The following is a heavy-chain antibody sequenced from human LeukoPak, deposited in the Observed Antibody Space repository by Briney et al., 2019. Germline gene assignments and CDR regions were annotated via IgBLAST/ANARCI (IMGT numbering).Heavy chain of an antibody. Sequence: GGSLRLSCAASGFTFGDHTLNWVRQAPGKGLEWVGFVRTNSYGGTTDYAASVKGRFTISRDESKTIAYLHMNSLKTDDTAVYYRSRGSTYLNYFHFWGLGTLVTVSS. CDR2: VRTNSYGGTT. J-gene: IGHJ4*02. D-gene: IGHD1-26*01. CDR1: GFTFGDHT. CDR3: SRGSTYLNYFHF. V-gene: IGHV3-49*04.